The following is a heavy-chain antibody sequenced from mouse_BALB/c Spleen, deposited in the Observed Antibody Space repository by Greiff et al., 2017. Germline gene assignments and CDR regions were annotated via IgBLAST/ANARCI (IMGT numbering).Heavy chain of an antibody. CDR3: ARDEGLHYYGPSFAY. D-gene: IGHD1-2*01. Sequence: DVQLVESGGGLVQPGGSLRLSCATSGFTFTDYYMSWVRQPPGKALEWLGFIRNKANGYTTEYSASVKGRFTISRDNSQSILYLQMNTLRAEDSATYYCARDEGLHYYGPSFAYWGQGTLVTVSA. CDR2: IRNKANGYTT. J-gene: IGHJ3*01. CDR1: GFTFTDYY. V-gene: IGHV7-3*02.